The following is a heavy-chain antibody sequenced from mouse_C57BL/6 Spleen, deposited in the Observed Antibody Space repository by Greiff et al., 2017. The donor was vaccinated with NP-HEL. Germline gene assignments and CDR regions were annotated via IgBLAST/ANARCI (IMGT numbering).Heavy chain of an antibody. CDR3: ARGTITTVSYYYAMDY. D-gene: IGHD1-1*01. J-gene: IGHJ4*01. CDR1: GYTFTSYW. V-gene: IGHV1-72*01. Sequence: QVQLQQPGAELVKPGASVKLSCKASGYTFTSYWIHWVKQRPGRGLEWIGRIDPNSGGTKYNEKFKSKATLTVDKPSSTAYMQLSSLTSEDSAVYYCARGTITTVSYYYAMDYWGQGTSVTVSS. CDR2: IDPNSGGT.